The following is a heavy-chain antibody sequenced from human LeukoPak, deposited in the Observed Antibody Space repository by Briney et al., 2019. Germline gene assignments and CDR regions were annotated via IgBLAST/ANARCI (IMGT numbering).Heavy chain of an antibody. CDR1: GYTFTSYY. CDR3: ARAVRGAPQGYDFSGYYYYYYYMDV. CDR2: INPSGGST. D-gene: IGHD3-3*01. J-gene: IGHJ6*03. V-gene: IGHV1-46*01. Sequence: ASVKVSCKASGYTFTSYYMHWVRQAPGQGLEWMGIINPSGGSTSYAQKFQGRVTMTRDMSTSTVYMELSSLRSEDTAVYYCARAVRGAPQGYDFSGYYYYYYYMDVWGKGTTVTVSS.